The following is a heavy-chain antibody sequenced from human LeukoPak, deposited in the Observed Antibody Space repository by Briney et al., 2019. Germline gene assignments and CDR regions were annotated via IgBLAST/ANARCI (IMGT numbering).Heavy chain of an antibody. CDR2: IYYSGST. Sequence: SETLSLTCTVSGGSISSYYWSWIRQPPGKGLEWIGYIYYSGSTNYNPSLKSRVTISVDTSKNQFSLKLSSVTAADTAVYYCARAPPYCSGGSCYGWSWFDPWGQGTLVTVSS. CDR3: ARAPPYCSGGSCYGWSWFDP. CDR1: GGSISSYY. D-gene: IGHD2-15*01. V-gene: IGHV4-59*01. J-gene: IGHJ5*02.